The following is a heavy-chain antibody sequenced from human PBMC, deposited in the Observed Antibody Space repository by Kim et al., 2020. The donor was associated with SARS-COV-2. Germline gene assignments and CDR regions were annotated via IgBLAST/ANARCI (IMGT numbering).Heavy chain of an antibody. D-gene: IGHD3-10*01. CDR3: ARDSDLSGSFFDL. Sequence: GGSLRLSCAASGFIFSDHAIHWVRQAPGKGPEWLAVTSYDETRKYYADSVKGRFTISRDSSNNTVYLQMNRLRPEDTALYFCARDSDLSGSFFDLWGQGT. CDR2: TSYDETRK. V-gene: IGHV3-30-3*01. CDR1: GFIFSDHA. J-gene: IGHJ5*02.